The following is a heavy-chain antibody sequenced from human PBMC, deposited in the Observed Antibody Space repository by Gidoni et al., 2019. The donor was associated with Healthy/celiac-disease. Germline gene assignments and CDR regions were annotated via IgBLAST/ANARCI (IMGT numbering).Heavy chain of an antibody. CDR3: ARAVLFDYGFIYPEYFDL. Sequence: QVQLQESGPGLVKPSGTLSLTCAVSGGSISSSNWWSWVRQPPGKGLEWIGEIYHSGSTNYNPSLKSRVTISVDKSKNQFSLKLSSVTAADTAVYYCARAVLFDYGFIYPEYFDLWGRGTLVTVSS. V-gene: IGHV4-4*02. J-gene: IGHJ2*01. CDR2: IYHSGST. CDR1: GGSISSSNW. D-gene: IGHD4-17*01.